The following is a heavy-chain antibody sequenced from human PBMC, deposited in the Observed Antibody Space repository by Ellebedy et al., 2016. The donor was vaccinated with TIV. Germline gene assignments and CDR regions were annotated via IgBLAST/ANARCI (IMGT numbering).Heavy chain of an antibody. D-gene: IGHD1-1*01. Sequence: ESLKISCSASGFTFSSFSMNWVRQAPGKGLEWVSYIPRDSDAMSYADSVKGRFTISRDNAKTSLYLQMNSLRDADTAVYYCVRDLHWAFDIWGQGTVVTVSS. CDR2: IPRDSDAM. V-gene: IGHV3-48*02. CDR1: GFTFSSFS. J-gene: IGHJ3*02. CDR3: VRDLHWAFDI.